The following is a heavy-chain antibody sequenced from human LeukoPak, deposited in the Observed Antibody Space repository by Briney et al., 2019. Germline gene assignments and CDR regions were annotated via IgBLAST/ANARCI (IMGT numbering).Heavy chain of an antibody. CDR2: ISGGGDST. Sequence: PGGSLRLSCAASGFTFKNYAMSWVRQAPGKGLEWISAISGGGDSTYYADSVRGRFTISRDNSKNTLRLQMNSLRAEDTAVYYCAKDHDYADRGVAWGQGTMVTVSS. CDR3: AKDHDYADRGVA. CDR1: GFTFKNYA. V-gene: IGHV3-23*01. D-gene: IGHD4-17*01. J-gene: IGHJ3*01.